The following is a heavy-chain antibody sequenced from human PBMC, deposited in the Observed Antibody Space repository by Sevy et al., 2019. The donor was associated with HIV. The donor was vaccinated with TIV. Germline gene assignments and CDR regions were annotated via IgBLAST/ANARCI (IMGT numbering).Heavy chain of an antibody. D-gene: IGHD3-16*01. V-gene: IGHV3-49*04. CDR2: LKHKAYGGTL. Sequence: GGSLRLSCTGSGFTFGDYAMSWVRQAPGKGLEWVAFLKHKAYGGTLDYAASVKGRFSISRDDSKSIAHLQMNDLKTEATAIYFWARWKGAQSIFDYWGLGALVSVSS. J-gene: IGHJ4*02. CDR3: ARWKGAQSIFDY. CDR1: GFTFGDYA.